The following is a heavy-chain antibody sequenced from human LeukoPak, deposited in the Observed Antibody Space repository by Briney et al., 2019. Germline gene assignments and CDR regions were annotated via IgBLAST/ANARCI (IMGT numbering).Heavy chain of an antibody. D-gene: IGHD3-22*01. J-gene: IGHJ4*02. Sequence: PGGSLRLSCAASGFAFSTYGMHWVRQAPGKGLEWVAFTRYDGSHSEYEDSVKGRFSIARDDSKSTLYLQMNSLRAEDTGVYYCARDNSCGFMGCMDYWGQGTRVTVSS. CDR1: GFAFSTYG. V-gene: IGHV3-30*02. CDR2: TRYDGSHS. CDR3: ARDNSCGFMGCMDY.